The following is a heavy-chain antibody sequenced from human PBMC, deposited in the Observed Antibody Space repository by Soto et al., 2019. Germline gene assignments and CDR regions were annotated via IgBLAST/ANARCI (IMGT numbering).Heavy chain of an antibody. D-gene: IGHD2-21*02. CDR2: ISAYNGNT. CDR3: ARGDPVIFYYGMDV. V-gene: IGHV1-18*01. J-gene: IGHJ6*02. Sequence: QVQLVQSGAEVKKPGASVKVSCKASGYTFTSYGISWVRQAPGQGLEWMGWISAYNGNTNYAQKLQGRVTMTTDTSTXXXYXXXXXXXXXXXXXXXXARGDPVIFYYGMDVWGQGTTVTVSS. CDR1: GYTFTSYG.